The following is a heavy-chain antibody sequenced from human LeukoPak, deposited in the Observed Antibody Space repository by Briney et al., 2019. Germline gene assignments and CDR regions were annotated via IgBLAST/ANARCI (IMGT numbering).Heavy chain of an antibody. V-gene: IGHV1-2*02. Sequence: ASVKVSCKASGYTFTCYYMHWVRQAPGQGLEWMGWINPNSGGTNYAQKFQGRVTMTRDTSISTAYMELSRLRSDDTAVYYCATVSRYNWNNRYFDYWGQGTEVTVSS. CDR2: INPNSGGT. CDR1: GYTFTCYY. J-gene: IGHJ4*02. CDR3: ATVSRYNWNNRYFDY. D-gene: IGHD1/OR15-1a*01.